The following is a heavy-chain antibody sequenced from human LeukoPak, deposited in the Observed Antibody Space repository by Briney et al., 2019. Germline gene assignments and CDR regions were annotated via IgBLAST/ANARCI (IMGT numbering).Heavy chain of an antibody. CDR3: ARRDTAMGTLKYYYYYMDV. CDR1: GGSISSYY. CDR2: IYYSGST. J-gene: IGHJ6*03. Sequence: SETLSLTCTVSGGSISSYYWSWIRQPPGNGLEWIGYIYYSGSTYYNPSLKSRVTISVDTSKNQFSLKLSSVTAADTAVYYCARRDTAMGTLKYYYYYMDVWGKGTTVTVSS. V-gene: IGHV4-59*12. D-gene: IGHD5-18*01.